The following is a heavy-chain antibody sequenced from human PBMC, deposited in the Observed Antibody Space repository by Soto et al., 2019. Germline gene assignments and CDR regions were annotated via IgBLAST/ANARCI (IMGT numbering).Heavy chain of an antibody. CDR3: ARHPSDSFGMDV. CDR2: TYYRSNWYT. Sequence: PSQTLSLTCAISGDSVSSNNAAWNWIRQSPSRGLEWLGRTYYRSNWYTDYAVSVKSRISIDPDTSRNQFPLQLNSVIPEDSAVYYCARHPSDSFGMDVWGQGTTVTVSS. CDR1: GDSVSSNNAA. J-gene: IGHJ6*02. V-gene: IGHV6-1*01. D-gene: IGHD3-16*01.